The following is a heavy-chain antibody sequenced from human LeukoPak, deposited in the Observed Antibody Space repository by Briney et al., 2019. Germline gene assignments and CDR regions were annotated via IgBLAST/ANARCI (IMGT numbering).Heavy chain of an antibody. CDR2: IYYSGST. Sequence: RSSETLSLTCTVSGGSISSSSYYWGWIRQPPGKGLEWIGSIYYSGSTYYNPSLKSRVTISVDTSKNQFSLKLSSVTAADTAVYYCARDGDVEMATITWGQGTLVTVSS. CDR3: ARDGDVEMATIT. CDR1: GGSISSSSYY. J-gene: IGHJ5*02. D-gene: IGHD5-24*01. V-gene: IGHV4-39*07.